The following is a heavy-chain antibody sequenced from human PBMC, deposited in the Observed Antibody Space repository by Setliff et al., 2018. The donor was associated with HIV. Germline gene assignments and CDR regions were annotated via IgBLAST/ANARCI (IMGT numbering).Heavy chain of an antibody. CDR2: IYYTGNT. Sequence: SETLSLTCTVSGGSVGSSSYYWAWIRQPPGKGLEWIGSIYYTGNTKYNPSLESRVTFSIVTSENQFSLRLASVTAADTAIYYCARDDSIVLVPAIMRGDGFDFWGQGRMVTVSS. V-gene: IGHV4-39*07. CDR3: ARDDSIVLVPAIMRGDGFDF. D-gene: IGHD2-2*01. J-gene: IGHJ3*01. CDR1: GGSVGSSSYY.